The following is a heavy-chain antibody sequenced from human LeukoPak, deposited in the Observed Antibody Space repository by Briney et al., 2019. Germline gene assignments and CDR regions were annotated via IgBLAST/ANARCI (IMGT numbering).Heavy chain of an antibody. V-gene: IGHV3-74*01. Sequence: GGSLRLSCAASGFTFSNYWMHWVRQAPGKGLVWVSRINSDGINTSYADSVKGRFTISRDNAKNTLNLQMNSLRAEDTAVYYCARAFTYYYDSSGYYYYWGQGTLVTVSS. CDR3: ARAFTYYYDSSGYYYY. D-gene: IGHD3-22*01. CDR2: INSDGINT. CDR1: GFTFSNYW. J-gene: IGHJ4*02.